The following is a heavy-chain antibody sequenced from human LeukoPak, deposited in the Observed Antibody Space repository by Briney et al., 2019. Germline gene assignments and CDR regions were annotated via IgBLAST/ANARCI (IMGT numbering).Heavy chain of an antibody. CDR3: AVLGYYDSSGYYSVDY. V-gene: IGHV4-59*01. J-gene: IGHJ4*02. Sequence: SQTLSLTCTVSGGSISSYYWSWIRQPPGKGLEWIGYIYYSGSTNYNPSLKSRVTISVDTSKNQFSLKLSSVTAADTAVYYCAVLGYYDSSGYYSVDYWGQGTLVTVSS. D-gene: IGHD3-22*01. CDR1: GGSISSYY. CDR2: IYYSGST.